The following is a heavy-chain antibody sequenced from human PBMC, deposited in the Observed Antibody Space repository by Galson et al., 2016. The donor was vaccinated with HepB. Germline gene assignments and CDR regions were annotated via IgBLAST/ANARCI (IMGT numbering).Heavy chain of an antibody. CDR3: ARGNLGTTASMAFDY. V-gene: IGHV4-4*02. CDR2: IYQTGTA. D-gene: IGHD1/OR15-1a*01. CDR1: GGSVSDNYW. Sequence: SETLSLTCAVSGGSVSDNYWWSWVRQSPEKGLEWIGEIYQTGTANYNPSFTSRATISVDKSKNQISLRLDSVTAADTALYYCARGNLGTTASMAFDYRGPGTLVSVST. J-gene: IGHJ4*02.